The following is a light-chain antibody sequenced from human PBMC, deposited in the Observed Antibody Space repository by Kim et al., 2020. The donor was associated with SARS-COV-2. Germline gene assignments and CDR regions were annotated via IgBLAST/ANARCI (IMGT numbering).Light chain of an antibody. Sequence: DIQMTQSPSSVSASVGDRVTITCRASQDISTWLAWYQQKPGKAPKLLIYTASSLHSGVPSRFSGSGSGTHFTLTISSLQPEDFATYYCKQDYSFPITFGQGTRLEIK. J-gene: IGKJ5*01. CDR3: KQDYSFPIT. CDR1: QDISTW. CDR2: TAS. V-gene: IGKV1D-12*01.